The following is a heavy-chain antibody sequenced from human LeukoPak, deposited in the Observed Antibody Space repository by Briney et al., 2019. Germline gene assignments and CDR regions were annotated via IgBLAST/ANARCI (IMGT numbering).Heavy chain of an antibody. D-gene: IGHD6-19*01. V-gene: IGHV3-21*01. J-gene: IGHJ4*02. CDR1: GFTFSSYS. CDR2: ISSSSSYI. Sequence: KPGGSLRLSCAASGFTFSSYSMNWVRQAPGKGLEWVSSISSSSSYIYYADSVKGRFTIPRDNAKNSLYLQMNSLRAEDTAVYYCARASSGWYEGIDYWGQGTLVTVSS. CDR3: ARASSGWYEGIDY.